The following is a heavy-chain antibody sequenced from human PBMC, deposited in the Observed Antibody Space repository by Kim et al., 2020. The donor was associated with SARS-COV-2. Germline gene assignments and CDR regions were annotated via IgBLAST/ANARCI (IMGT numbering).Heavy chain of an antibody. D-gene: IGHD3-9*01. Sequence: GGSLRPSCAASGFTFSSYAMHWVRQAPGKGLEWVAVISYDGSNKYYADSVKGRFTISRDNSKNTLYLQMNSLRAEDTAVYYCARDPYDILIGYYPRGYFDYWGQGTLVTVSS. CDR3: ARDPYDILIGYYPRGYFDY. CDR1: GFTFSSYA. J-gene: IGHJ4*02. CDR2: ISYDGSNK. V-gene: IGHV3-30*04.